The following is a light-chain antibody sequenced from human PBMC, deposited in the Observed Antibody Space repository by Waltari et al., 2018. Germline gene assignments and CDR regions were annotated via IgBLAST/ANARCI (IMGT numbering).Light chain of an antibody. Sequence: QSVLTQPPSVSGAPGQRVTISCPGGSSNLGPGYDHHWYQQLPGTAPKLLIYTNIYRPSGVPDRFSGSKSGTSASLIIAGLQAEDAADYYCQSFDISLNGAVFGAGTKVTVL. CDR1: SSNLGPGYD. V-gene: IGLV1-40*01. J-gene: IGLJ1*01. CDR3: QSFDISLNGAV. CDR2: TNI.